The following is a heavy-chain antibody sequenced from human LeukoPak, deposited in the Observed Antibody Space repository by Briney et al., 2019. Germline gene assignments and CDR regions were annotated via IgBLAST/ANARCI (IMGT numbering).Heavy chain of an antibody. V-gene: IGHV3-23*01. J-gene: IGHJ4*02. CDR2: LSGSGGST. CDR3: TKERDYGPADY. Sequence: GGSLRLSCAASGFIFNKHAMSWVRQSPGKGLEWVSGLSGSGGSTDYADSVKGRFTVSRDNSKNTLFLQMNSLRAEDTAIYYCTKERDYGPADYWGQGTLVTVSS. D-gene: IGHD4/OR15-4a*01. CDR1: GFIFNKHA.